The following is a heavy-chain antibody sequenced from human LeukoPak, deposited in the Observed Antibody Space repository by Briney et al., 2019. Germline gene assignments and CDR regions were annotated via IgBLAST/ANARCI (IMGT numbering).Heavy chain of an antibody. Sequence: GGSLRLSCAASGFTFSSYAMSWVRQGPGKGLEWVSAISGSGGGTYYADSVKGRFTISRDNAKNTLYLQMNSLRAEDTAIYYCVREDNAFNIWGQGTLVTVSS. CDR3: VREDNAFNI. CDR1: GFTFSSYA. V-gene: IGHV3-23*01. J-gene: IGHJ3*02. CDR2: ISGSGGGT.